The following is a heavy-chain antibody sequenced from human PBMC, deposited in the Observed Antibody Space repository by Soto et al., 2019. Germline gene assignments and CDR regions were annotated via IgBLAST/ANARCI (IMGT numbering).Heavy chain of an antibody. J-gene: IGHJ6*03. Sequence: SETLSLTCAVYGGSFSGYYWSWIRQPPGKGLEWIGEINHSGSTNYNPSLKSRVTISVDTSKNQFSLKLSSVTAADTAVYYCARGLDYGDSGFYYYKDVWGKGTTVTVSS. CDR2: INHSGST. CDR3: ARGLDYGDSGFYYYKDV. CDR1: GGSFSGYY. V-gene: IGHV4-34*01. D-gene: IGHD4-17*01.